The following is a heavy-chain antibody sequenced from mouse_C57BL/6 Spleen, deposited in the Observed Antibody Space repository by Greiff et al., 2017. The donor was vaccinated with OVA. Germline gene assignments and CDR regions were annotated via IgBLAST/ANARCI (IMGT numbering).Heavy chain of an antibody. J-gene: IGHJ2*01. D-gene: IGHD3-2*02. Sequence: QVQLQQPGAELVMPGASVKLSCKASGYTFTSYWMHWVKQRPGQGLEWIGEIDPSDSYTNYNQKFKGKSTLTVDKSSSTAYMQLSSLTSEDSAVYYCARRSYSSGYGYWGQGTTLTVSS. CDR3: ARRSYSSGYGY. CDR1: GYTFTSYW. CDR2: IDPSDSYT. V-gene: IGHV1-69*01.